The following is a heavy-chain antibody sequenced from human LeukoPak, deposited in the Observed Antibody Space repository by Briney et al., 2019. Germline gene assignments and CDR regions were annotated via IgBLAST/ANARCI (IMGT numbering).Heavy chain of an antibody. D-gene: IGHD6-19*01. CDR3: ARDFGYSSGWYRD. V-gene: IGHV4-59*01. CDR1: GGSISSYY. Sequence: PSETLSLTCAVSGGSISSYYWSWIRQPPGKGLEWIGYIYYSGSTNYNPSLKSRVTISVDTSKNQFSLKLSSVTAADTAVYYCARDFGYSSGWYRDWGQGTLVTVSS. J-gene: IGHJ4*02. CDR2: IYYSGST.